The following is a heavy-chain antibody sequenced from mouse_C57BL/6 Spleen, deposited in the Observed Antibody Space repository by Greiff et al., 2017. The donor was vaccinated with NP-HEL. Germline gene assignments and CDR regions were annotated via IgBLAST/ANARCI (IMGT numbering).Heavy chain of an antibody. D-gene: IGHD1-1*01. V-gene: IGHV1-26*01. J-gene: IGHJ2*01. CDR3: ARPYYGSKGYFDY. CDR1: GYTFTDYY. CDR2: INPNNGGT. Sequence: VQLQQSGPELVKPGASVKISCKASGYTFTDYYMNWVKQSHGKSLEWIGDINPNNGGTSYNQKFKGKATLTVDKSSSTAYMELRSLTSEDSAVYYCARPYYGSKGYFDYWGQGTTLTVSS.